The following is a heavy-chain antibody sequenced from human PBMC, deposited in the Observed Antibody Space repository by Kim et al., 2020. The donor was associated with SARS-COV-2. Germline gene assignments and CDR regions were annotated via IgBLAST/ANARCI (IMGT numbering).Heavy chain of an antibody. J-gene: IGHJ4*02. V-gene: IGHV4-59*08. D-gene: IGHD3-16*01. CDR2: T. CDR3: ARLGPLWGFDY. Sequence: TNYNPSLKSRVTISVDTSKNQFSLKLSSVTAADTAVYYCARLGPLWGFDYWGQGTLVTVSS.